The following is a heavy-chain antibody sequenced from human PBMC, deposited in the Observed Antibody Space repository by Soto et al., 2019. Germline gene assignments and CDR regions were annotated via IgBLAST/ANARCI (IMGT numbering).Heavy chain of an antibody. V-gene: IGHV1-8*01. CDR1: GYTFTNYD. Sequence: QVQLVQSGAEVKKPGASVKVSCMASGYTFTNYDINWVRQATGQGLEWMGWMNPNSGNTGYAQKFXXRXTXNRNTSISTAYMELSSLRSEDTAVYYCARGLYAFDVWGHGTLVTVSS. J-gene: IGHJ3*01. CDR2: MNPNSGNT. CDR3: ARGLYAFDV.